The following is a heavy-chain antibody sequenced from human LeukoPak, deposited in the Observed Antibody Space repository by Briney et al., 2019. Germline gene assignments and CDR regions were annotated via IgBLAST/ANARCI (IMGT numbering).Heavy chain of an antibody. Sequence: GASVKVSCKVSGYTLTELSMHWVRQAPGKELEWMGGFDPEHGETIYAQKFQGRVTMTADTSADTAYMELRSLRSEDTAVYYCATVFSYDFWGQGTLVTVSS. J-gene: IGHJ4*02. V-gene: IGHV1-24*01. CDR1: GYTLTELS. CDR2: FDPEHGET. CDR3: ATVFSYDF.